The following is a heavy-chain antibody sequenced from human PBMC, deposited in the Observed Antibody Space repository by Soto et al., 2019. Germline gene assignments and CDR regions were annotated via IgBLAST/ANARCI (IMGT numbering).Heavy chain of an antibody. V-gene: IGHV1-69*01. D-gene: IGHD5-18*01. J-gene: IGHJ6*02. CDR2: IIPIFGTT. CDR1: GGSFSYT. CDR3: ARLHSHGTYGMDV. Sequence: QMHLVQSGAEVKKPGSSVKVSCKASGGSFSYTLSWVRQAPGQGLEWMGGIIPIFGTTKYAQKFQDRVTITADESTKTAYMEFNTLRSEDTAVYYCARLHSHGTYGMDVWGQGTTVTVSS.